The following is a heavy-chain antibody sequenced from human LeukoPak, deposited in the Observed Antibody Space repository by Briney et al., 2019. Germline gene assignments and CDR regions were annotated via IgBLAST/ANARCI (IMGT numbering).Heavy chain of an antibody. J-gene: IGHJ4*02. CDR3: ARVRSRYYYDSSGYYDYFDY. V-gene: IGHV4-34*01. Sequence: SETLSLPCAVYGGAFSGYYWRWIRQPPGKGVGWVGENNYSGSTNYNPSLKSRVTISVDTSKNQFSLKLSSVTAADTAVYYCARVRSRYYYDSSGYYDYFDYWGQGTLVTVSS. CDR1: GGAFSGYY. CDR2: NNYSGST. D-gene: IGHD3-22*01.